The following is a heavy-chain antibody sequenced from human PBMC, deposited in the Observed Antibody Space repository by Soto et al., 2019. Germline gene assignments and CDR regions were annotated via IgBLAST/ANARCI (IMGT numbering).Heavy chain of an antibody. V-gene: IGHV4-34*01. CDR1: GGSFSGYY. Sequence: SETLSLTCAVYGGSFSGYYWSWIRQPPGKGLEWIGEINHSGSTNYNPSLKSRVTISVDTSKNQFSLKLSSVTAADTAVYYCARKYYDYIWGSYRLGYFDYWGQGTLVTVSS. CDR3: ARKYYDYIWGSYRLGYFDY. D-gene: IGHD3-16*02. CDR2: INHSGST. J-gene: IGHJ4*02.